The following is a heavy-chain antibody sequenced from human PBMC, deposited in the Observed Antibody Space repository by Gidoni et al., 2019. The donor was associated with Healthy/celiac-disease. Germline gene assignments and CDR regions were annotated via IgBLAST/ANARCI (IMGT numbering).Heavy chain of an antibody. D-gene: IGHD6-19*01. CDR3: AKDRYSGWYYDVFDY. V-gene: IGHV3-30*18. CDR2: ISYDGSNK. Sequence: QVQLVESGGGVVQPGRSLRLSCAASGFTFSSYGMHWVRQAPGKGLEWVAVISYDGSNKYYADSVKGRFTISRDNSKNTLYLQMNSQRAEDTAVYYCAKDRYSGWYYDVFDYWGQGTLVTVSS. J-gene: IGHJ4*02. CDR1: GFTFSSYG.